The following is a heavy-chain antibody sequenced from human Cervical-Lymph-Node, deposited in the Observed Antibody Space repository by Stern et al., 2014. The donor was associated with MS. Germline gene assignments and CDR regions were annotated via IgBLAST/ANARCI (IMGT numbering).Heavy chain of an antibody. CDR1: GFTFTTYW. Sequence: EVQLVESGGGLVQPGGSLRLSCAASGFTFTTYWMSWVRPAPGKGLEWVANIKHDGSDDYYVDSVKVRFTISRDDAKTSLYLQMDSLRAEDTAVYYCARNAYGDLSYWYFDLWGRGTLVTVSS. V-gene: IGHV3-7*01. D-gene: IGHD4-17*01. CDR2: IKHDGSDD. CDR3: ARNAYGDLSYWYFDL. J-gene: IGHJ2*01.